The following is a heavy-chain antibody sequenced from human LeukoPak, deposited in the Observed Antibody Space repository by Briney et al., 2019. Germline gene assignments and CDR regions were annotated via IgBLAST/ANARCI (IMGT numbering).Heavy chain of an antibody. D-gene: IGHD2-2*01. J-gene: IGHJ6*02. CDR3: ARPSPRYYYGMDV. CDR1: GGSISSYY. Sequence: PSETLSLTCTVSGGSISSYYWSWIRQPPGKGLEWMGYIYYSGSTNYNPSLKSRVTISVDTSKNQFSLKLSSVTAADTAVYYCARPSPRYYYGMDVWGQGTTVTVSS. V-gene: IGHV4-59*08. CDR2: IYYSGST.